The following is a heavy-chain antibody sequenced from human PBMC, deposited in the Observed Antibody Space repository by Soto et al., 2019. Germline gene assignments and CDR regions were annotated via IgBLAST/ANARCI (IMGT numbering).Heavy chain of an antibody. J-gene: IGHJ6*02. CDR2: IYGGGST. CDR1: GFTVSSNY. Sequence: GGSLRLSCAASGFTVSSNYMSWVRQAPGKGLEWFSVIYGGGSTYYADSVKGRFTISRDNSKNTLYLQMNSLRAEDTAVCYCARDYGGNSHYYYGMDVWGQGTTVTVSS. V-gene: IGHV3-53*01. D-gene: IGHD2-21*02. CDR3: ARDYGGNSHYYYGMDV.